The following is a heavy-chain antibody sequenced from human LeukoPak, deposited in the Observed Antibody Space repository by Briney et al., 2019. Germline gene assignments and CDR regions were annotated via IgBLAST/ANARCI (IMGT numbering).Heavy chain of an antibody. J-gene: IGHJ4*02. CDR3: ARPNWGSDEGFDS. CDR1: GFTFSSYA. CDR2: ISYDGSNK. Sequence: QPGGSLRLSCAASGFTFSSYAMHWVRQAPGKGLEWVAVISYDGSNKYYADSVKGRFTISRDNSKNTLYLQMNSLRAEDTAVYYCARPNWGSDEGFDSWGQGTLVTVSS. D-gene: IGHD7-27*01. V-gene: IGHV3-30-3*01.